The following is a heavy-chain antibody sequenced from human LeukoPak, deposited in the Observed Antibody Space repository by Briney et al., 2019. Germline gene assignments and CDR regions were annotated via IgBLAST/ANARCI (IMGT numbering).Heavy chain of an antibody. V-gene: IGHV5-51*01. CDR3: ARHPIAAGGAYNWFDP. CDR2: IYPRASNT. Sequence: KHGESLKISCKGSGYGSGYSFTSHWIAWVRQMPGKGLEWMGIIYPRASNTIYSPSFQGQVTISVDTSINTAYLQWISLKASDTAMYYCARHPIAAGGAYNWFDPWGQGTLVTVSS. D-gene: IGHD6-13*01. J-gene: IGHJ5*02. CDR1: GYSFTSHW.